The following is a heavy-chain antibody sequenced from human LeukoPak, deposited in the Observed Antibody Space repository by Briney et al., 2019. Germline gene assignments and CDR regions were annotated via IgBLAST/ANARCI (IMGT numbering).Heavy chain of an antibody. J-gene: IGHJ3*02. CDR3: ARYSSSSDAFDI. Sequence: PGGSLRLSCAASGFTFSYYWVHWVRQAPGKGLVWVSRINSDGSSASYADSVKGRFTISRDNAKNTLYLQMNSLRAEDTAVYYCARYSSSSDAFDIWGQGTMVTVSS. CDR2: INSDGSSA. CDR1: GFTFSYYW. V-gene: IGHV3-74*01. D-gene: IGHD6-13*01.